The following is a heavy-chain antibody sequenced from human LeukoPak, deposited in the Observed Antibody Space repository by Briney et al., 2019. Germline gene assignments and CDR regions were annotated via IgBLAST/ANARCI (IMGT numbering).Heavy chain of an antibody. Sequence: GGSLRLSCAASGFSFSSYWMSWVRQAPGKELEWVGNIKTDGSEKYYVDSVRGRFTISRDNAKNSLSLQMDSLRAEDTAVYYCATGVYAYFELWGQGALVTVSS. CDR2: IKTDGSEK. CDR1: GFSFSSYW. D-gene: IGHD2-8*01. V-gene: IGHV3-7*01. CDR3: ATGVYAYFEL. J-gene: IGHJ4*02.